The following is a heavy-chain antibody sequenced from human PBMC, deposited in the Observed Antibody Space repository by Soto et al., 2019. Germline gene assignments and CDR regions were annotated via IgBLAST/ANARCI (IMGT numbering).Heavy chain of an antibody. CDR1: GGSISSGGYY. Sequence: TSETLSLTCTVSGGSISSGGYYWSWIRQHPGKGLEWIGYIYYSGSTYYNPSLKSRVTISVDTSKNQFSLKLSSVTAADTAVYYCARDRLGGYQSTHYFDYWGQGTLVTVSS. J-gene: IGHJ4*02. D-gene: IGHD1-26*01. V-gene: IGHV4-31*03. CDR3: ARDRLGGYQSTHYFDY. CDR2: IYYSGST.